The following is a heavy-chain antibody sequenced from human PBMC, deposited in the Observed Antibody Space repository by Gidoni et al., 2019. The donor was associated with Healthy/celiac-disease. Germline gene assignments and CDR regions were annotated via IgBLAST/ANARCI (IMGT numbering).Heavy chain of an antibody. V-gene: IGHV3-33*01. J-gene: IGHJ5*02. D-gene: IGHD2-2*03. CDR2: IWYDGSNK. CDR1: GFTFSSYG. CDR3: ARDLGIVVVLGWFDP. Sequence: QVQLVESGGGVVQPGRSLRLSCAASGFTFSSYGMHWVRQAPGKGLEWVAVIWYDGSNKYYADSVKGRFTISRDNSKNTLYLQMNSLRAEDTAVYYCARDLGIVVVLGWFDPWGQGTLVTVSS.